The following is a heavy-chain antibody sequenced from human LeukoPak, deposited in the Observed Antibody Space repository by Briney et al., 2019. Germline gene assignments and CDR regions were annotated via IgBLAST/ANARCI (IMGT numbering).Heavy chain of an antibody. V-gene: IGHV3-66*02. Sequence: GGSPRLSCAASGFTVSSNSMTWVRQAPGKGLEWVSVIYSGGTTYYADSVKGRFTISRDNSKNTLYLQMNSLRVEDTAVYYCASSSWSRSNWFDPWGQGTLVTVSS. CDR3: ASSSWSRSNWFDP. D-gene: IGHD6-13*01. J-gene: IGHJ5*02. CDR1: GFTVSSNS. CDR2: IYSGGTT.